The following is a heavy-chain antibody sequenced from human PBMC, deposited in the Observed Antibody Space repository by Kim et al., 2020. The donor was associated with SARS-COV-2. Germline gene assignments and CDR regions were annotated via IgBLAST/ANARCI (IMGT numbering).Heavy chain of an antibody. D-gene: IGHD2-15*01. J-gene: IGHJ5*02. CDR3: ARAGIVVVVAATGWFDP. V-gene: IGHV4-34*01. CDR2: INHSGST. CDR1: GGSFSGYY. Sequence: SETLSLTCAVYGGSFSGYYWSWIRQPPGKGLEWIGEINHSGSTNYNPSLKSRVTISVDTSKNQFSLKLSSVTAADTAVYYCARAGIVVVVAATGWFDPWGQGTLVTVSS.